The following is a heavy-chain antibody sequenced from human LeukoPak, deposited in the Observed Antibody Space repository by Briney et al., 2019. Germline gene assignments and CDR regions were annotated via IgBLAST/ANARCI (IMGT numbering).Heavy chain of an antibody. V-gene: IGHV4-39*07. CDR1: GGSISSSSYY. J-gene: IGHJ5*02. CDR2: IYYSGST. CDR3: ARAYYYDSSGGNWFDP. D-gene: IGHD3-22*01. Sequence: SETLSLTCTVSGGSISSSSYYWGWIRQPPGKGLEWIGSIYYSGSTYYNPSLKSRVTISVDTSKNQFSLKLCSVTAADTAVYYCARAYYYDSSGGNWFDPWGQGTLVTVSS.